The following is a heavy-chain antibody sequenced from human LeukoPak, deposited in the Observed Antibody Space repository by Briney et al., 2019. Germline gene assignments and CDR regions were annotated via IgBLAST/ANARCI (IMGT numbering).Heavy chain of an antibody. Sequence: GGSLRLSCAASGFTFSSYAMHWVRQAPGKGLEWVAVISYDGSNKYYADSVKGRFTISRDNSKNTLYLQMNSLRAEDTAVYYCARDFCSSTSCYGGSYAFDIWGQGTMVTVSS. CDR1: GFTFSSYA. J-gene: IGHJ3*02. CDR3: ARDFCSSTSCYGGSYAFDI. V-gene: IGHV3-30-3*01. D-gene: IGHD2-2*01. CDR2: ISYDGSNK.